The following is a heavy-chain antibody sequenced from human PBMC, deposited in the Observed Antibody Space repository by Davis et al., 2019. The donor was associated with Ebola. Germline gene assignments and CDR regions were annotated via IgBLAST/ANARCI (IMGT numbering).Heavy chain of an antibody. CDR2: IHRADIT. D-gene: IGHD3-16*01. V-gene: IGHV3-53*01. J-gene: IGHJ4*02. Sequence: GESLKISCAASGFSVSANYMSWVRLAPGKGLECVALIHRADITYYADSVKGRFTISRDTFKHAVYLQMSGLTVEDTAVYYCARGGAFGENDLWGQGARVTVSS. CDR3: ARGGAFGENDL. CDR1: GFSVSANY.